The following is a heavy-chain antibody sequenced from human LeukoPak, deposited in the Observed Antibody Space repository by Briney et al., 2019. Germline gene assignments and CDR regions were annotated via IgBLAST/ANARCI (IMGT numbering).Heavy chain of an antibody. V-gene: IGHV4-39*01. J-gene: IGHJ4*02. Sequence: PPETLSLTCTVSGGSISSTPYYWGWIRQPPGKGLEWIASIYYSGTTYYNPSLKSRVTISADTSTNQISLKLSSVTAADTALYYCATSQAASHDFWGQGTLVTVSS. CDR2: IYYSGTT. CDR3: ATSQAASHDF. D-gene: IGHD2-15*01. CDR1: GGSISSTPYY.